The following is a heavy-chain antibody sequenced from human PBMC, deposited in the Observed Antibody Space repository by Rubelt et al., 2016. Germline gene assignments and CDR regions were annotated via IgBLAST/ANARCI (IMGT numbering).Heavy chain of an antibody. Sequence: QVQLQQWGAGLLTPSETLSLTCAVYGGSFSGYYWSWIRQPPGKGLEWIGYIYYSGSTNYNPSLKGRVTLSVDESKNLFSLKLSSVTDADAAVYYCARDRVSMAAAGIDCWGQGTLVTVSS. CDR1: GGSFSGYY. V-gene: IGHV4-34*11. D-gene: IGHD6-13*01. CDR2: IYYSGST. CDR3: ARDRVSMAAAGIDC. J-gene: IGHJ4*02.